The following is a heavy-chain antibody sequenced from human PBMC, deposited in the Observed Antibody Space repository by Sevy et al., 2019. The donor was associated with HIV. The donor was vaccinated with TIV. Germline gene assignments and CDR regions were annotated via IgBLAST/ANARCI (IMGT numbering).Heavy chain of an antibody. J-gene: IGHJ6*02. CDR1: GFTFSSYW. CDR2: IKQDGSEK. Sequence: GGSLRLSCAASGFTFSSYWMSWVRQAPGKGLEWVANIKQDGSEKYYVDSVKGRFTISRDNAKNSLYLQMNSLRAEDTAVYYCARDLSWAGVGYYSMDVWGQGTTVTVSS. V-gene: IGHV3-7*01. D-gene: IGHD6-19*01. CDR3: ARDLSWAGVGYYSMDV.